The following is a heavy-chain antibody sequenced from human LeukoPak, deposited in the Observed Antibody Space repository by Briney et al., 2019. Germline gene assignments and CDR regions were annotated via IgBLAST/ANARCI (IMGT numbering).Heavy chain of an antibody. D-gene: IGHD1-14*01. Sequence: GGSLRLSCVGSGFSFSSYLMTWVPQAPGKGLEWVANIKDDGSEKYSVDSVKGRFTISRDNAKNLLYLQMSSLRAEDTAAYYCARARIDYWGQGTLVTVSS. CDR1: GFSFSSYL. J-gene: IGHJ4*02. CDR3: ARARIDY. V-gene: IGHV3-7*04. CDR2: IKDDGSEK.